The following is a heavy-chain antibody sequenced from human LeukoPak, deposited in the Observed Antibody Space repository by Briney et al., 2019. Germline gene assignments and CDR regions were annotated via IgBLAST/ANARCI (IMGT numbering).Heavy chain of an antibody. V-gene: IGHV3-30*18. CDR1: GFSFPYYG. CDR2: ISYDGVDK. D-gene: IGHD1-26*01. CDR3: AKDMRPYSGDRSFLFDQ. Sequence: GSLSLSCAASGFSFPYYGIHWVRQAPGKGLEWVALISYDGVDKYFADSVKGRFSISRDNSQNTLYLQMNSLTTEDTAIYYCAKDMRPYSGDRSFLFDQWGQGTLVIGSS. J-gene: IGHJ4*02.